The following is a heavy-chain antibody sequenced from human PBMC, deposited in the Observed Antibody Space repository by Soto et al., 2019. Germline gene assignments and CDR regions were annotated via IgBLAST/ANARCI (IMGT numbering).Heavy chain of an antibody. J-gene: IGHJ4*02. CDR2: IWHDGTNT. CDR3: ARDLWELLDY. D-gene: IGHD1-26*01. Sequence: QVQLVESGGGVVQPGRSLRLSCAASGFTFSSYGMHWVRQAPGKGLEWVAVIWHDGTNTYYGDSVKGRFTISRDNSKNTLYLQMNSLRPEDTAIYYCARDLWELLDYWGQGTLFTVSS. CDR1: GFTFSSYG. V-gene: IGHV3-33*01.